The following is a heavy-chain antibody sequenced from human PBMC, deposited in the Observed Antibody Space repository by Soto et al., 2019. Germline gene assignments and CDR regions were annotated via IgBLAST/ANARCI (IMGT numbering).Heavy chain of an antibody. CDR1: GFTFSPYA. CDR2: ISGSGGTT. CDR3: AKDESYGSGNYYRGPVFDY. Sequence: GGSLRLSCAASGFTFSPYAMSWVRQAPGKGLDWVSAISGSGGTTYYADSVKGRFTISRDNSKNTLFLQMNSLRAEDTAVYYCAKDESYGSGNYYRGPVFDYWGPGTPVTVSS. D-gene: IGHD3-10*01. J-gene: IGHJ4*02. V-gene: IGHV3-23*01.